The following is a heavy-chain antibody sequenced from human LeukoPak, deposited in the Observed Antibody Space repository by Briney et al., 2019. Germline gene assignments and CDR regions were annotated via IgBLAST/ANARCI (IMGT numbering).Heavy chain of an antibody. V-gene: IGHV3-21*01. Sequence: GGSLRLSCAASGFTFSSYSMNWVRQAPGKGLEWVSSISSSSSYIYYADSVKGRFTISRDNAKNSLYLQMNSLRAEDTAVYYCARGRSGSYFGDYWGQGTLVTVSS. CDR1: GFTFSSYS. CDR2: ISSSSSYI. CDR3: ARGRSGSYFGDY. J-gene: IGHJ4*02. D-gene: IGHD3-10*01.